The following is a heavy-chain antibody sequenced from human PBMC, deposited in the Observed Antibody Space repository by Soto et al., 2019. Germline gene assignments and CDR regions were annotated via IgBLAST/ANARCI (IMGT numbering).Heavy chain of an antibody. CDR3: SRGVDAGVDV. D-gene: IGHD1-1*01. J-gene: IGHJ6*02. V-gene: IGHV1-8*02. CDR1: GYTFTSYD. Sequence: QVQLVQSGAEVTKPGASVKVSCKASGYTFTSYDINWVRQATGQGLEWMGWMSPNSGATGYAQKFQGRVTMTKDTTISTADLELSNLRSEDTAICNCSRGVDAGVDVWGQGSTVTVSS. CDR2: MSPNSGAT.